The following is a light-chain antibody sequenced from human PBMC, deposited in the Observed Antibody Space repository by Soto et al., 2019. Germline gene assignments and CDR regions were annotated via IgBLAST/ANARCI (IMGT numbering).Light chain of an antibody. J-gene: IGKJ1*01. CDR2: WAS. Sequence: DIVMTQSPDSLAVSLGERATINCKSSQSVLYSSNNKNFLAWYQQKPGQPPKLLIYWASTRESGVPDRFSGSGSGTDFTLTISSLQADDVAVYYCQQNSTTPWTFGQGTKVEIK. CDR1: QSVLYSSNNKNF. V-gene: IGKV4-1*01. CDR3: QQNSTTPWT.